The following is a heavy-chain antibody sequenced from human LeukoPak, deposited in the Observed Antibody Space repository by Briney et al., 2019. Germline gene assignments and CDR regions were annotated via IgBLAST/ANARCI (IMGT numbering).Heavy chain of an antibody. D-gene: IGHD3-22*01. J-gene: IGHJ5*02. V-gene: IGHV4-39*07. CDR1: GGSISSSSYY. CDR2: INHSGST. CDR3: ASDSSGYYYHWFDP. Sequence: PSETLSLTCTVSGGSISSSSYYWGWIRQPPGKGLEWIGEINHSGSTNYNPSLKSRVTISVDTSKNQFSLKLSSVTAADTAVYYCASDSSGYYYHWFDPWGQGTLVTVSS.